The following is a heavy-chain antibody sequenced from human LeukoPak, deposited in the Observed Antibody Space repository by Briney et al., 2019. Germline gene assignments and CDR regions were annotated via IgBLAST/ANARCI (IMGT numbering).Heavy chain of an antibody. J-gene: IGHJ4*02. CDR1: VGSISRHY. D-gene: IGHD3-22*01. CDR3: ARDQYYDSSGYRYFDY. Sequence: SDSLSLPHTVSVGSISRHYWLWVREPAGKGLECSGRFHDSGNPNYNPSLKRRIAMSVHTSQNQFSLMLSSVTAADTDVYYCARDQYYDSSGYRYFDYWGQGTLVTVSS. CDR2: FHDSGNP. V-gene: IGHV4-4*07.